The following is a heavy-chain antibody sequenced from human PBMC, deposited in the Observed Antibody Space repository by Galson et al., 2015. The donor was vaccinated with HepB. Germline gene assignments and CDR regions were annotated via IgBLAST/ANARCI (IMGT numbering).Heavy chain of an antibody. CDR2: INHSGST. D-gene: IGHD2-2*02. CDR3: ARAQWRTLYCSSTSCYRGFDP. Sequence: SETLSLTCAVYGGSFSGYYWSWIRQPPGKGLEWIGEINHSGSTNYNPSLKSRVTISVGTSKNQFSLKLSSVTAADTAVYYCARAQWRTLYCSSTSCYRGFDPWGQGTLVTVSS. CDR1: GGSFSGYY. J-gene: IGHJ5*02. V-gene: IGHV4-34*01.